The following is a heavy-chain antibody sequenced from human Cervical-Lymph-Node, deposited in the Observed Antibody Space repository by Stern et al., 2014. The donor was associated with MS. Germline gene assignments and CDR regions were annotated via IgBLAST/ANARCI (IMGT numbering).Heavy chain of an antibody. CDR1: GGSISSGGSS. Sequence: VQLLESGSGQAKPSQTLSLTCAVSGGSISSGGSSWNWIRQQPGKGLEWIGFIYHSGSTYYNPSLKGRVFISVDTSKNQFALNLRSVTAADTAVYYCARGGVIYTQDRNGFDVWGQGTMVTVSS. CDR3: ARGGVIYTQDRNGFDV. V-gene: IGHV4-30-2*01. J-gene: IGHJ3*01. CDR2: IYHSGST. D-gene: IGHD2-21*01.